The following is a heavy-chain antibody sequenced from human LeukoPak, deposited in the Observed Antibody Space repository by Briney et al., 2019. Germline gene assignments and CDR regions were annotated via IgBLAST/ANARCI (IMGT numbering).Heavy chain of an antibody. V-gene: IGHV1-18*01. CDR2: ISVYNGNT. CDR3: ARGMVTAYYYDSSGYYPNDY. Sequence: ASVNVSCKASGYIFTSYGVTGARQAPGQGLEGMGWISVYNGNTNYAQKLKGRVTMTTDISTSTAYMELRSLRSGDTAVYYCARGMVTAYYYDSSGYYPNDYWGQGTLVTVSS. J-gene: IGHJ4*02. D-gene: IGHD3-22*01. CDR1: GYIFTSYG.